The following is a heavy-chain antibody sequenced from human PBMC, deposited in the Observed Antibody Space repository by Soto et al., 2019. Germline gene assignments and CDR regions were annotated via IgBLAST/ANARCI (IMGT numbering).Heavy chain of an antibody. V-gene: IGHV3-11*01. Sequence: QVQLVESGGGLVKPGGSLRLSCAASGFTFSNYYMSWLRQPPGKGLKWVPYISSSGRTIYYADSVKGRFTISRETAKNSLYLQMNSLRAEDTAVYYCARAPAWPIVGFDYWGQGTLVTVSS. CDR3: ARAPAWPIVGFDY. CDR1: GFTFSNYY. J-gene: IGHJ4*02. D-gene: IGHD1-26*01. CDR2: ISSSGRTI.